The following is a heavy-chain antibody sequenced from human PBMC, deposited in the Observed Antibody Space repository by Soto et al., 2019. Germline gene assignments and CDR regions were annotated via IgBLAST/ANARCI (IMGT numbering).Heavy chain of an antibody. Sequence: PGGSLRLSCAASGFSFSSSGMHWVRQAPGKGLEWVAVIWYDGNKKYYGDSVRGRFTISRDNSKNTXXXXXXXXXXXDTAVYYCGVDXTGLLDYWGQGTLVTVSS. D-gene: IGHD2-21*01. CDR1: GFSFSSSG. CDR3: GVDXTGLLDY. CDR2: IWYDGNKK. J-gene: IGHJ4*02. V-gene: IGHV3-33*03.